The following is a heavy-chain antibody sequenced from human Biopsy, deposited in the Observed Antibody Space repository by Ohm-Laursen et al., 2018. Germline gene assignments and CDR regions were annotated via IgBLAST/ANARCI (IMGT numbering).Heavy chain of an antibody. CDR2: VDWDDYK. J-gene: IGHJ6*02. D-gene: IGHD6-13*01. CDR1: GFSLSARGMC. V-gene: IGHV2-70*11. Sequence: TQTLTLTCSFSGFSLSARGMCMSWIRQAPGKALEWLARVDWDDYKDYSASLQTKLSISKDTSNDQVVLTVNNVDPADTATYYCARTPILIVSAGLVYRHRRHLQGMDVWGQGIAVTVS. CDR3: ARTPILIVSAGLVYRHRRHLQGMDV.